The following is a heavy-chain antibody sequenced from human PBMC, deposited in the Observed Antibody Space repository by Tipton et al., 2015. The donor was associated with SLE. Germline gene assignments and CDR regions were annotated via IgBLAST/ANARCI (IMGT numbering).Heavy chain of an antibody. CDR3: ASASWNYGFFDY. Sequence: SLRLSCAASGFTFSMYWMSWVRQGPGKGLEWVAYINRDGSEKYYGDSVKGRFTISRDNAKNSLSLQMNSLGVDDTALYYCASASWNYGFFDYWGQGTLVTVSS. CDR1: GFTFSMYW. CDR2: INRDGSEK. V-gene: IGHV3-7*01. J-gene: IGHJ4*02. D-gene: IGHD1-7*01.